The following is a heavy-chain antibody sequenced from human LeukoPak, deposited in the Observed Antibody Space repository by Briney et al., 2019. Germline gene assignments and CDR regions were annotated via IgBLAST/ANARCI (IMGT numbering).Heavy chain of an antibody. Sequence: SETLSLTCAVYGGSFSGYYWSWIRQPPGKGLEWIGYIYHSGSTYYNPSLKSRVTISVDRSKNQFSLKLSSVTAADTAVYYCARLVVPAAILDYWGQGTLVTVSS. V-gene: IGHV4-34*01. CDR2: IYHSGST. CDR3: ARLVVPAAILDY. D-gene: IGHD2-2*01. J-gene: IGHJ4*02. CDR1: GGSFSGYY.